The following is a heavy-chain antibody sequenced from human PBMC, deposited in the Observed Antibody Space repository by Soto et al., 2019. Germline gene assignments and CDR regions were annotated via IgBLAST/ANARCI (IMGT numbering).Heavy chain of an antibody. CDR3: TRESGIVGATVFDY. CDR2: IRSKAYGGTT. Sequence: PGGSLRLSCAASGFTFGDYAMSWVRQAPGKGLEWVGFIRSKAYGGTTEYAASVKGRFTISRDDSKSIAYLQMNSLKTEDTAVYYCTRESGIVGATVFDYWGQGTLVTVSS. D-gene: IGHD1-26*01. V-gene: IGHV3-49*04. J-gene: IGHJ4*02. CDR1: GFTFGDYA.